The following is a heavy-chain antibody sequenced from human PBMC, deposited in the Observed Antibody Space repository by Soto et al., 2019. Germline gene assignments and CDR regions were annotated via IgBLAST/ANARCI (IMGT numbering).Heavy chain of an antibody. CDR3: AKWGGGGSDY. CDR1: GFTFTSYY. Sequence: VGSLRLSCAASGFTFTSYYMSWVRQAQGKGLEWVANINEDGSERYYVDSVKGRFTVSRDNAKNSLYLQMNSLRAEDTAIYYCAKWGGGGSDYWGQGSLVTVSS. J-gene: IGHJ4*02. D-gene: IGHD1-26*01. CDR2: INEDGSER. V-gene: IGHV3-7*01.